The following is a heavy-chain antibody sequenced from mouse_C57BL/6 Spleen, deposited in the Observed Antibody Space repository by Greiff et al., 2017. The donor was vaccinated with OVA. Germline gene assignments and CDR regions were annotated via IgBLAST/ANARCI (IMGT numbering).Heavy chain of an antibody. CDR3: ARSGYGSSYRYVDV. D-gene: IGHD1-1*01. V-gene: IGHV1-53*01. Sequence: QVQLQQPGTELVKPGASVKLSCKASGYTFTSYWMHWVKQRPGQGLEWIGNINPSNGGTNYNEKFKSKATLTVDKSSSTAYMQLSSLTSENSAVYDGARSGYGSSYRYVDVWGTGTTVTVSS. J-gene: IGHJ1*03. CDR2: INPSNGGT. CDR1: GYTFTSYW.